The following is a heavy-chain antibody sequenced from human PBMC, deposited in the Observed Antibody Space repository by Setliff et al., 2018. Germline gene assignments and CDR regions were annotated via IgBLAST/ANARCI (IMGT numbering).Heavy chain of an antibody. D-gene: IGHD3-3*01. CDR1: GGTFSDYY. V-gene: IGHV4-34*01. CDR3: ARARSRYYNFWSGEMDV. CDR2: IHHSGKA. J-gene: IGHJ6*04. Sequence: SETLSLTCAAYGGTFSDYYWGWIRQPPGKGLEWIVNIHHSGKAYYNPSLKSRVTMSVDASKNQFSLNLSSVTAADTAVYYCARARSRYYNFWSGEMDVWGKGTTVTVSS.